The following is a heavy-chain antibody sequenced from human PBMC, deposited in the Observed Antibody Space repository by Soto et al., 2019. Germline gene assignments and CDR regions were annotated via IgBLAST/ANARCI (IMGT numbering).Heavy chain of an antibody. J-gene: IGHJ4*02. CDR2: IYDSGNT. Sequence: QLQLQESGSGLVKPSQTLSLTCAVSGGSISGTTYSWSWIRQPPGKGLEWIGYIYDSGNTYYNPSLKSQFSISVDRSKNQFYLKLSSVTAADTAVYYCARGQGAAAGHSNFDYWAREPWSTSPQ. CDR1: GGSISGTTYS. D-gene: IGHD6-13*01. V-gene: IGHV4-30-2*01. CDR3: ARGQGAAAGHSNFDY.